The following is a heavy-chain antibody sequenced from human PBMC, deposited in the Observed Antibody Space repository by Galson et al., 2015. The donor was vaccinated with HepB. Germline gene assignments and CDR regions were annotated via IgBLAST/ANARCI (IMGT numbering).Heavy chain of an antibody. V-gene: IGHV4-59*01. CDR2: IYYSGST. Sequence: PSETLSLTCTVSGGSISSYYWSWIRQPPGKGLEWIGYIYYSGSTNYNPSLKSRVTISVDTSKNQFSLKLSSVTAADTAVYYCARGGPQWLTPGGAFDIWGQGTMVTVSS. CDR3: ARGGPQWLTPGGAFDI. D-gene: IGHD6-19*01. CDR1: GGSISSYY. J-gene: IGHJ3*02.